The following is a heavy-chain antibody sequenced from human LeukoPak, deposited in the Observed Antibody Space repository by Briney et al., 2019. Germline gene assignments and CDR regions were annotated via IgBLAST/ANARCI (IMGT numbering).Heavy chain of an antibody. Sequence: GGSLRLSCAASGFTFSSYSMNWVRQAPGKGLEWVSSISSSSSYIYYADSVKGRFTISRDNAKNSLYLQMNSLRAEDTAVYYCARDGYCSGGSCYSDAFDIWGLGTMVTVSS. CDR2: ISSSSSYI. V-gene: IGHV3-21*01. J-gene: IGHJ3*02. CDR1: GFTFSSYS. D-gene: IGHD2-15*01. CDR3: ARDGYCSGGSCYSDAFDI.